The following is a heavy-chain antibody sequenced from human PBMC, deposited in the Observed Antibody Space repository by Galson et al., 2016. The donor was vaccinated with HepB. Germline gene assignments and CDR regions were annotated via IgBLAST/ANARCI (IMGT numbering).Heavy chain of an antibody. CDR3: GILYGGFDP. CDR1: GLPSNNYA. CDR2: ISGDGRNT. Sequence: SLRLSCAASGLPSNNYAMHWVRQAPGKGLECVSLISGDGRNTYYADSVKGRFSISRDNSKKSLYLEMNSLRTEDTAFYYCGILYGGFDPWGQGTLFTVS. D-gene: IGHD2/OR15-2a*01. V-gene: IGHV3-43*02. J-gene: IGHJ5*02.